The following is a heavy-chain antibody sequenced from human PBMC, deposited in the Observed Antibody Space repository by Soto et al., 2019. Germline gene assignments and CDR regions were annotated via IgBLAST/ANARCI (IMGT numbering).Heavy chain of an antibody. D-gene: IGHD6-13*01. CDR3: AKETRIAEGIDY. V-gene: IGHV3-23*01. J-gene: IGHJ4*02. CDR1: GFTFNTFA. Sequence: GSLRLSCVVSGFTFNTFAMTWVRQAPGKGLEWVSALSGSGSLSYYADSVKGRFTISRDNSKNTLYLQMNSLRAEDTAVYYCAKETRIAEGIDYWGQGTLVTVS. CDR2: LSGSGSLS.